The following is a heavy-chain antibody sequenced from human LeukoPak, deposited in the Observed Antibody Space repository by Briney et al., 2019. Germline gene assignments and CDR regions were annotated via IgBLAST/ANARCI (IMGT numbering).Heavy chain of an antibody. Sequence: GASVKVSSKASGGTFSSYEISWVRQAPGQGLEWMGRIIPILGIANYAQKFQGRVTITADKSTSTAYMELSSLRSEDTAMYYCARDLEGACDYWGQGTLVTVSS. J-gene: IGHJ4*02. D-gene: IGHD1-26*01. CDR1: GGTFSSYE. CDR2: IIPILGIA. V-gene: IGHV1-69*04. CDR3: ARDLEGACDY.